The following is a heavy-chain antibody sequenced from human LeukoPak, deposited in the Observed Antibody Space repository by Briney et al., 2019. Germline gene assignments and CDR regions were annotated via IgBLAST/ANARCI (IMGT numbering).Heavy chain of an antibody. D-gene: IGHD6-19*01. J-gene: IGHJ4*02. CDR2: INHSGST. CDR3: ARVEQWLVFVD. CDR1: GGSFSGYY. Sequence: PSETLSLTCAVYGGSFSGYYWSWIRQPPGKGLEWIGEINHSGSTNYNPSLKSRVTISVDTSKNQFSLKLSSVTAADTAVYYCARVEQWLVFVDWGQGTLVTVSS. V-gene: IGHV4-34*01.